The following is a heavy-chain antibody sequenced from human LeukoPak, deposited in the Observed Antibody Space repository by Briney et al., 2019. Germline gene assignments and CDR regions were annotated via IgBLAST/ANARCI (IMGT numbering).Heavy chain of an antibody. D-gene: IGHD4-11*01. CDR2: IYYSGST. Sequence: SETLSPTCTVSGGSISSYYWSWIRQPPGKGLEWIGYIYYSGSTNYNPSLKSRVTISVDTSKNQFSLKLSSVTAADTAVYYCARGMTTFDYWGQGTLVTVSS. CDR3: ARGMTTFDY. CDR1: GGSISSYY. J-gene: IGHJ4*02. V-gene: IGHV4-59*01.